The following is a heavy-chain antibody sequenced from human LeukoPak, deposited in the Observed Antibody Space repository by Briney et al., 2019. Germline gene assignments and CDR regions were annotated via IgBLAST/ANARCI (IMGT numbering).Heavy chain of an antibody. Sequence: SETLSLTCAVYGGSFSGYYWSWIRQPPGKGLEWIGEINHSGSTNYNPSLKSRVTISVDTSKNQFSLKLSSVTAEDTAVYYCARFMVRGVIKHYYYGMDVWGQGTTVTVSS. CDR3: ARFMVRGVIKHYYYGMDV. J-gene: IGHJ6*02. D-gene: IGHD3-10*01. CDR2: INHSGST. CDR1: GGSFSGYY. V-gene: IGHV4-34*01.